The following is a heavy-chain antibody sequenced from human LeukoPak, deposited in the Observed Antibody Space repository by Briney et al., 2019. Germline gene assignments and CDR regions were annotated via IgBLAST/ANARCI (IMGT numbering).Heavy chain of an antibody. J-gene: IGHJ4*02. V-gene: IGHV3-13*01. CDR1: GFTFSSYD. Sequence: GGSLRLSCAASGFTFSSYDMHWVRRATGKGLEWVSAIGTAGDTYYPGSVKGRFTISRENAKNSLYLQMNSLGAGDTAVYYCARAVVDSSGWYYFDYWGQGTLVTVSS. CDR2: IGTAGDT. D-gene: IGHD6-19*01. CDR3: ARAVVDSSGWYYFDY.